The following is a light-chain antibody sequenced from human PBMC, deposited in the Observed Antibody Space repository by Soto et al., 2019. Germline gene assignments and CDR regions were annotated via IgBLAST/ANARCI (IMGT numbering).Light chain of an antibody. CDR1: RSISSN. CDR2: GAS. CDR3: QQYNNWPPQIT. J-gene: IGKJ5*01. V-gene: IGKV3-15*01. Sequence: ETVMTQSPATRSVAPGERATLSCRASRSISSNLAWYQQKPGQAPRLLIYGASTRATGIPARFSGSGSGTEFTLTISSLQSEDFAVYYCQQYNNWPPQITFGQGTRLEIK.